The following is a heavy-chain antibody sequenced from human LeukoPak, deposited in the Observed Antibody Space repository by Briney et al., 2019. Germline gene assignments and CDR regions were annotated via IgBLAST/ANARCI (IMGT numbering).Heavy chain of an antibody. D-gene: IGHD2-15*01. Sequence: ASVKVSCKASGYTFTSYGISWVRQAPGQGLEWMGWISAYNGNTNYAQKLQGRVTMTTDTSTSTAYMELRSLRSDDTAVYYCARDERRMTVDAFDIWGQGTMVTVSS. CDR1: GYTFTSYG. J-gene: IGHJ3*02. CDR2: ISAYNGNT. CDR3: ARDERRMTVDAFDI. V-gene: IGHV1-18*01.